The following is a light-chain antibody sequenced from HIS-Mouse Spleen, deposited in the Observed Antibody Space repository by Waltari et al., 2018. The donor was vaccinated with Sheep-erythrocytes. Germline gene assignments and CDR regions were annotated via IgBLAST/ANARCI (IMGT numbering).Light chain of an antibody. J-gene: IGKJ4*01. CDR2: DAS. CDR3: QQYDNLLT. CDR1: QDISNY. Sequence: DIQMTQSPSSLSASVGDRVTITCQASQDISNYLNWYLQKPWKAPKLLIYDASNLETGVPSRFSGSGSGTDFTFTISSLQPEDIATYYCQQYDNLLTFGGGTKVEIK. V-gene: IGKV1-33*01.